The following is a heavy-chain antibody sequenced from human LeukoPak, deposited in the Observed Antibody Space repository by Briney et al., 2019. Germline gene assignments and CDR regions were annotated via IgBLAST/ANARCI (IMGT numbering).Heavy chain of an antibody. CDR1: GFTFSSYS. Sequence: PGGSLRLSCAASGFTFSSYSMNWVRQAPGKGLEWVSSISSSSSYIYYADSVKGRFTISRDNAKNSLYLQMNSLGAEDTAVYYCARAYSSGWYLSYWGQGTLVTVSS. CDR3: ARAYSSGWYLSY. V-gene: IGHV3-21*01. J-gene: IGHJ4*02. D-gene: IGHD6-19*01. CDR2: ISSSSSYI.